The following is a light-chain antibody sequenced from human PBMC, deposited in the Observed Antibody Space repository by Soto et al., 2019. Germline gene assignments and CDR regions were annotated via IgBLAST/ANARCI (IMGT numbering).Light chain of an antibody. V-gene: IGKV3D-15*01. CDR2: GAS. J-gene: IGKJ1*01. CDR3: QQYNDWPPGT. CDR1: QSVGSD. Sequence: EIVLTQSPGTLSLSPGERVTLSCRASQSVGSDLAWYQQKAGQGPRLLIYGASTRATGIPATFSGSGSGTEFTLTISSLQSEDFAVYYCQQYNDWPPGTFGQGTKVDIK.